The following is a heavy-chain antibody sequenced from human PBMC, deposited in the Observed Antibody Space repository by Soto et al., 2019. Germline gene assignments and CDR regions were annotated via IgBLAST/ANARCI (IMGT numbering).Heavy chain of an antibody. CDR3: ARGGSSMDV. CDR1: GDTVSSTSAA. J-gene: IGHJ6*02. CDR2: TYYRSKWYN. Sequence: SQTLSLTCAISGDTVSSTSAAWTWIRQSPSRGLEWLGKTYYRSKWYNEYAVSVKSRISINADTSKNQFSLQLDSVTPEDTAVYYCARGGSSMDVWGQGTTVTVSS. V-gene: IGHV6-1*01.